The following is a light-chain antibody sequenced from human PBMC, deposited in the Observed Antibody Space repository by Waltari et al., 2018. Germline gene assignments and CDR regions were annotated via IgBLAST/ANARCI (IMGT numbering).Light chain of an antibody. CDR3: QQSYTTPLT. V-gene: IGKV4-1*01. CDR1: QSLLYRPNNQNY. J-gene: IGKJ4*01. CDR2: WAS. Sequence: DIVMTQSPESLAVSLGERATINCKSSQSLLYRPNNQNYLTWYQRKPGQPPKLLISWASTRESGVPDRFSGSGSGTEFTLTISSLQAEDVAVYYCQQSYTTPLTFGGGTRVEIK.